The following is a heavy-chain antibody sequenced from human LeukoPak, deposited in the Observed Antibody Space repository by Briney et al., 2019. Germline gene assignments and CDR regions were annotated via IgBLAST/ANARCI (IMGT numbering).Heavy chain of an antibody. Sequence: AESLKISCKTSGYSFSTYWIGSVRQMPGKGLEWMGIIFSDDSNTRYSPSFQAQVTISVAKSISTAYLHWSSLKASDTAMYYCARHVSISDTSSRFDPWGQGTLVTVSS. CDR1: GYSFSTYW. CDR3: ARHVSISDTSSRFDP. CDR2: IFSDDSNT. J-gene: IGHJ5*02. V-gene: IGHV5-51*01. D-gene: IGHD5-12*01.